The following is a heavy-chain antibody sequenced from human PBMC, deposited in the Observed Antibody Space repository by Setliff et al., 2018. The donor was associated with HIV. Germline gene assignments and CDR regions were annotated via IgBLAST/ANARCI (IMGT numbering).Heavy chain of an antibody. CDR1: GGSISSGDYY. J-gene: IGHJ3*02. V-gene: IGHV4-61*02. D-gene: IGHD3-3*01. CDR2: IYTSGST. Sequence: SETLSLTCTVSGGSISSGDYYWSWIRQPAGKGLEWIGRIYTSGSTNYNPSLKSRVTISVDTSKNQFSLKLSSVTAADTAVYYCARSFTYNFWSGLAGDAFDIWGQGTMVTVSS. CDR3: ARSFTYNFWSGLAGDAFDI.